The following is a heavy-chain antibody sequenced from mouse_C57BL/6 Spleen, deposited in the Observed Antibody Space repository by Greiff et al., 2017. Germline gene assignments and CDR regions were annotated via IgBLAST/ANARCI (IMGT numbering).Heavy chain of an antibody. CDR1: GYAFSSSW. CDR2: IYPGDGDT. J-gene: IGHJ4*01. Sequence: QVQLQQSGPELVKPGASVKISCKASGYAFSSSWMNWVKQRPGKGLEWIGRIYPGDGDTNYNGKFKGKGTMTADKSSSTAYMQISSLTSEDSEVYFCARGGFWDAKGCWGPGTSVTVSS. CDR3: ARGGFWDAKGC. D-gene: IGHD4-1*01. V-gene: IGHV1-82*01.